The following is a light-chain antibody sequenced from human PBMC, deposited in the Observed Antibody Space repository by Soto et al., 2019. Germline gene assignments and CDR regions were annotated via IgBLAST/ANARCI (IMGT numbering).Light chain of an antibody. J-gene: IGLJ3*02. V-gene: IGLV4-69*01. CDR3: QTWGTGTWV. Sequence: QSVLTQSPSASASPGASVRLTCTLSSGHSSYAIAWHQQQPEKGPRYLMKVDSDGSHIKGDGIPDRFSGSSSGAERYLTISSLQSEDEADYYCQTWGTGTWVFGGGTKLTVL. CDR2: VDSDGSH. CDR1: SGHSSYA.